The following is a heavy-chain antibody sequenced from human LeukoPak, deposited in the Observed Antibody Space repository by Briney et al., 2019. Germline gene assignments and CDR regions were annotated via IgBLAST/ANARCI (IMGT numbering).Heavy chain of an antibody. V-gene: IGHV3-30*04. CDR3: AKPAYLAVTVDY. CDR1: GFTFSSYA. CDR2: ISYDGSNK. Sequence: QSGGSLRLSCAASGFTFSSYAMHWVRQAPGKGLEWVAVISYDGSNKYYADSVKGRFTISRDNSKNTLYLQMNSLRAEDTAVYYCAKPAYLAVTVDYWGQGTLVTVSS. D-gene: IGHD6-19*01. J-gene: IGHJ4*02.